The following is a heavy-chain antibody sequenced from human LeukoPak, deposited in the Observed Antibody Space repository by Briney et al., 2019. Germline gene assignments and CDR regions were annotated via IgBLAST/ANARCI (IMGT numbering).Heavy chain of an antibody. J-gene: IGHJ5*02. CDR3: ARVATAAGHPYCSSTSCYADHNWFDP. CDR1: GFTLSDYY. D-gene: IGHD2-2*01. CDR2: ISSSGSTI. V-gene: IGHV3-11*01. Sequence: GGSLRLSCAASGFTLSDYYMSWIRQAPGKGLEWVSYISSSGSTIYYADSVKGRFTISRDNAKNSLYLQMNSLRAEDTAVYYCARVATAAGHPYCSSTSCYADHNWFDPWGQGTLVTVSS.